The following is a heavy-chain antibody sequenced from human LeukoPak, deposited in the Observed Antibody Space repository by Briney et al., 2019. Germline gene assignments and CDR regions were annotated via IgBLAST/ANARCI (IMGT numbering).Heavy chain of an antibody. Sequence: PGGSLRLSCAASGFIFSSYEMNWVRQAPGKGLEWISKITNNGNTIYYADSVKGRFTISRDNDKNSLDLQMNNLRVEDTAVYFRAGYSRGKGSWYFFDYWGQGTLVTVSS. CDR1: GFIFSSYE. CDR2: ITNNGNTI. CDR3: AGYSRGKGSWYFFDY. J-gene: IGHJ4*02. D-gene: IGHD2-15*01. V-gene: IGHV3-48*03.